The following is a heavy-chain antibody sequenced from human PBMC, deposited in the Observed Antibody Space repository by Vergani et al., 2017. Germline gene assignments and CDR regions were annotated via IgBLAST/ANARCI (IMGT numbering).Heavy chain of an antibody. CDR2: IYYSGST. Sequence: QVQLQESGPGLVKPSETLSLTCTVSGASVNSYYWSWIRQHPGKGLEWIGYIYYSGSTYYNPSLKSRVTISVDTSKNQFSLKLSSVTAADTAVYYCARITHTRWFDPWGQGTLVTVSS. CDR3: ARITHTRWFDP. D-gene: IGHD2-21*01. CDR1: GASVNSYY. J-gene: IGHJ5*02. V-gene: IGHV4-31*03.